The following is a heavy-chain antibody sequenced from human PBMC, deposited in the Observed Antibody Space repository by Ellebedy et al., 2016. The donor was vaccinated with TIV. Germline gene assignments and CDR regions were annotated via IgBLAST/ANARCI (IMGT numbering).Heavy chain of an antibody. D-gene: IGHD2-21*02. CDR1: GFTVSSHY. CDR2: IYSGGGT. CDR3: LRSILVVTDGVYDAFDI. Sequence: PGGSLRLSCAASGFTVSSHYMSWVSQAPGKGLEWVSVIYSGGGTYYADSVKGRFTISRDNSKNTLYLQMNSLRAEDTAVYYFLRSILVVTDGVYDAFDIWGQGTMVTVSS. J-gene: IGHJ3*02. V-gene: IGHV3-53*01.